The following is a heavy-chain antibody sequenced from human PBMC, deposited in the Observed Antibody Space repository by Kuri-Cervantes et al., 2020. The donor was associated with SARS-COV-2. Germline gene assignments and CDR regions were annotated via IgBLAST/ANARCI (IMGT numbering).Heavy chain of an antibody. CDR2: IYHSGGT. V-gene: IGHV4-38-2*02. D-gene: IGHD2-2*01. Sequence: SETLSLTCAVSGYSISSGYYWGWIRQPPGRGLEWIGSIYHSGGTYYNPSLKSRVTMSVDTSNNQFSLKLNSVTAADTAVYYCAREGYCSSVSCFLFDYWGQGMLVTVSS. CDR3: AREGYCSSVSCFLFDY. J-gene: IGHJ4*02. CDR1: GYSISSGYY.